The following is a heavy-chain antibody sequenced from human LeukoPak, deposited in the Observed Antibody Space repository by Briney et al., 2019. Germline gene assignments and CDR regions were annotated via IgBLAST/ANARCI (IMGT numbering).Heavy chain of an antibody. D-gene: IGHD3-9*01. V-gene: IGHV3-53*01. CDR2: IYSGGTT. CDR3: ATTYDILTAYYTFYY. J-gene: IGHJ4*02. Sequence: GGSLRLSCAASGLTVSSNYMNWVRQAPGKGLEWVSVIYSGGTTYYADSVKGRFTISRDNSKDTLYLQMNSLRAEDTAVYYCATTYDILTAYYTFYYWGQGTLVTVSS. CDR1: GLTVSSNY.